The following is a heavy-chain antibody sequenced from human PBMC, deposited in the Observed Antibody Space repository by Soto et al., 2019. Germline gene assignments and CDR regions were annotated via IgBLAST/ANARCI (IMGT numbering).Heavy chain of an antibody. CDR2: IYYSGST. Sequence: SETLSLTCTVSGGSISSGDYYWSWIRQPPGKGLEWIGYIYYSGSTYYNPSLKSRVTISVDTSKNQFSLKLSSVTAADTAVYYCARGLTTYYYDSSGYSGYYFDYWGQGTLVTVSS. D-gene: IGHD3-22*01. J-gene: IGHJ4*02. CDR1: GGSISSGDYY. V-gene: IGHV4-30-4*01. CDR3: ARGLTTYYYDSSGYSGYYFDY.